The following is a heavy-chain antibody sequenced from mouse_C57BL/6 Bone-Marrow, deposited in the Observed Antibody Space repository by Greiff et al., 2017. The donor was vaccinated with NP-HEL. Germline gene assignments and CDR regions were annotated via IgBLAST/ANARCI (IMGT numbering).Heavy chain of an antibody. J-gene: IGHJ2*01. D-gene: IGHD1-1*01. CDR1: GFSFNTYA. V-gene: IGHV10-1*01. CDR2: IRSKSNNYAT. CDR3: VRESYYYGSSYFYFDY. Sequence: EVQVVESGGGLVQPKGSLKLSCAASGFSFNTYAMNWVRQAPGKGLEWVARIRSKSNNYATYYADSVKDRFTISRDDSESMLYLQMNNLKTEDTAMYYCVRESYYYGSSYFYFDYWGQGTTLTVSS.